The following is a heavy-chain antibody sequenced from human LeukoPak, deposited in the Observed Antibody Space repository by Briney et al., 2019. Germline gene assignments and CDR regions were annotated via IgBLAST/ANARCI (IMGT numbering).Heavy chain of an antibody. V-gene: IGHV4-34*01. CDR1: GGSFSGYY. Sequence: KSSETLSLTCAVYGGSFSGYYWSWIRQPPGKGLEWIGEINHSGSTNYNPSLKSRVTISVDTSKNQFSLKLSSVTAADTAVYYCARVQGGRYYYDSSGYVYWGQGTMVTVSS. D-gene: IGHD3-22*01. J-gene: IGHJ3*01. CDR2: INHSGST. CDR3: ARVQGGRYYYDSSGYVY.